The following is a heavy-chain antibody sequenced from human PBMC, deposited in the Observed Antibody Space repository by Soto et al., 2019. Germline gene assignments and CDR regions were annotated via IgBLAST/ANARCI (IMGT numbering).Heavy chain of an antibody. CDR2: IIPIFGTA. CDR1: GGTFSSYA. D-gene: IGHD6-6*01. Sequence: QVQLVQSGAEVKKPGSSVKVSCKASGGTFSSYAISWVRQAPGQGLEWMGGIIPIFGTANYAQKFQGRVTITADESTSTAYMELSSLRSEDTAVYYCARGPQLVPVGLGAPPNWFDPWGQGTLVTVSS. J-gene: IGHJ5*02. V-gene: IGHV1-69*12. CDR3: ARGPQLVPVGLGAPPNWFDP.